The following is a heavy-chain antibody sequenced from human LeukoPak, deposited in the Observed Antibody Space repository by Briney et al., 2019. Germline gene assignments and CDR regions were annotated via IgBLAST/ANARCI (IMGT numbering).Heavy chain of an antibody. Sequence: ASVKVSCKASGYTFTSYGISWVRQAPGQGLEWMGWISAYNGNTNYAQKLQGRVTMTTDTSTSTAYMELRSLRSDDTAVYYCARDLGVRYFDWLFHPDYWGQGTLVTVSS. CDR3: ARDLGVRYFDWLFHPDY. V-gene: IGHV1-18*01. CDR1: GYTFTSYG. J-gene: IGHJ4*02. CDR2: ISAYNGNT. D-gene: IGHD3-9*01.